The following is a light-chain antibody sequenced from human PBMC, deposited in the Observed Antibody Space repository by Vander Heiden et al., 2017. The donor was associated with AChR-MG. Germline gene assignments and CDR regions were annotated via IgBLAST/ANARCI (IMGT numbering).Light chain of an antibody. V-gene: IGKV1-9*01. Sequence: DIQLTQSPSFLSASVGDRVTITCRASQGISSYLAWYQQKPGKAPKLLIYAASTLQSGVPSRFSGSGSGTDFTLTISSLHPEDFATYYCQQFNYYPRTFGQGTKLEIK. CDR2: AAS. J-gene: IGKJ2*01. CDR3: QQFNYYPRT. CDR1: QGISSY.